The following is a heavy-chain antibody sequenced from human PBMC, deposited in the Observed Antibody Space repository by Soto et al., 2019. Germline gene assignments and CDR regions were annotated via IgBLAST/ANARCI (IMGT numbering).Heavy chain of an antibody. CDR1: GFTFSSYG. CDR3: ARSRGYGDYGWFDP. D-gene: IGHD4-17*01. J-gene: IGHJ5*02. Sequence: QVQLVESGGGVVQPGRSLRLSCAASGFTFSSYGMHWVRQAPGKGLEWVAVIWYDGSNKYYADSVKGRFTISRDNSKNTLYLQMNSLRAEDTAVYCCARSRGYGDYGWFDPWGQGTLVTVSS. V-gene: IGHV3-33*01. CDR2: IWYDGSNK.